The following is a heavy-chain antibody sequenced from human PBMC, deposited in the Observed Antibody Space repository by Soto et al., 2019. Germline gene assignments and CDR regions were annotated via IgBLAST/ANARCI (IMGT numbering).Heavy chain of an antibody. CDR3: AKGHPGGSCYSGLDC. CDR1: GFTLSTCA. J-gene: IGHJ4*02. V-gene: IGHV3-23*01. CDR2: ISGSGDTT. D-gene: IGHD2-15*01. Sequence: GGSLRLPCTASGFTLSTCAMTWVRQAPGKGLEWVLCISGSGDTTYYADSVKGRFTITRDTSKNTMYLQMNNLRVDDTAVYYCAKGHPGGSCYSGLDCWGQGTLVTVSS.